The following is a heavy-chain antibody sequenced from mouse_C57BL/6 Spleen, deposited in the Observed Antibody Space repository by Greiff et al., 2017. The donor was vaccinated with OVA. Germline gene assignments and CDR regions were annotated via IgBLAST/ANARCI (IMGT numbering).Heavy chain of an antibody. CDR1: GYTFTSYW. CDR3: AKRGGEVGRKNFDY. J-gene: IGHJ2*01. Sequence: QVQLQQSGAELVKPGASVKLSCKASGYTFTSYWMQWVKQRPGQGLEWIGDIDPSDSYTNYNQKFKGKATLTVDKSSSTAYMQLSSLTSEDSAVYYCAKRGGEVGRKNFDYWGQGTTLTVSS. CDR2: IDPSDSYT. D-gene: IGHD1-3*01. V-gene: IGHV1-50*01.